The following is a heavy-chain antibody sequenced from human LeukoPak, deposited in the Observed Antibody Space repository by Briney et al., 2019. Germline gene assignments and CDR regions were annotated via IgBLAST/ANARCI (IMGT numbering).Heavy chain of an antibody. D-gene: IGHD3-22*01. CDR1: GFTFDDYG. J-gene: IGHJ4*02. CDR3: ARERTYYYDSNPDYFDY. Sequence: GGSLRLSCAASGFTFDDYGMSWVRQAPGKGLEWVSGINWNGGSTGYADSVKGRFTISRDNAKNSLYLQMNNLRAGDTALYYCARERTYYYDSNPDYFDYWGQGTLVTVSS. V-gene: IGHV3-20*04. CDR2: INWNGGST.